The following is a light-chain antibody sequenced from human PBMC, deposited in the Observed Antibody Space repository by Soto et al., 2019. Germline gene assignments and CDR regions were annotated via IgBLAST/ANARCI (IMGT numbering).Light chain of an antibody. Sequence: TVLTKSPGILSLYRRAQASPHCWAIQSVSSSYLAWYQQKPGQAPRLLIYGASARATGISARFSGSGSGTEFTLTISSLQSEDFAVYYCQQYGSSPRITFGQGTRLAIK. V-gene: IGKV3-20*01. CDR3: QQYGSSPRIT. CDR1: QSVSSSY. CDR2: GAS. J-gene: IGKJ5*01.